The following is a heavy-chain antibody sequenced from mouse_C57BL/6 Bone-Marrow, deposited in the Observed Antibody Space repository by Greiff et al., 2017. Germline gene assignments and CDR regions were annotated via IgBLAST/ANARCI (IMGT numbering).Heavy chain of an antibody. J-gene: IGHJ1*03. Sequence: QVQLQQPGAELVKPGASVKVSCQASGYTFTSYWMHWVKQRPGPGLEWIGRIHPSDSDTNYNQKFKGKATLTVDKSSSTASMPLSSLTSEDSAVYDCAIPWYFDVGGTGTTVTVSS. CDR3: AIPWYFDV. CDR2: IHPSDSDT. CDR1: GYTFTSYW. V-gene: IGHV1-74*01.